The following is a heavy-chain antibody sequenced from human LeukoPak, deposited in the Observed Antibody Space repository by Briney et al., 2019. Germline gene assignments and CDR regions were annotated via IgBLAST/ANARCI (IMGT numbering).Heavy chain of an antibody. J-gene: IGHJ4*02. Sequence: GGSLRLSCAASGFSFSATWMHWVRQSPGKGLVWVARITSDGFSTTYAESVKGRFTISRDNAKNTLYLQMNSLKTEDTAVYYCTTAISSLYFDYWGQGTLVTVSS. CDR2: ITSDGFST. D-gene: IGHD6-13*01. V-gene: IGHV3-74*03. CDR1: GFSFSATW. CDR3: TTAISSLYFDY.